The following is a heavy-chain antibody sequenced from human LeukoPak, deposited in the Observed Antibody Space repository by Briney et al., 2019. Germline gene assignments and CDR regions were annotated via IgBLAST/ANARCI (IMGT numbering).Heavy chain of an antibody. J-gene: IGHJ3*02. CDR1: GGSISSGSYY. V-gene: IGHV4-61*02. CDR2: IYTSGST. Sequence: PSQTLSLTCTVSGGSISSGSYYWSWIRQPAGKGLEWIGRIYTSGSTNYNPSLKSRVTISVDTSKNQFSLKLSSVTAADTAVYYCARDIFEEAALDENAFDIWGQGTMVTVSS. CDR3: ARDIFEEAALDENAFDI. D-gene: IGHD6-6*01.